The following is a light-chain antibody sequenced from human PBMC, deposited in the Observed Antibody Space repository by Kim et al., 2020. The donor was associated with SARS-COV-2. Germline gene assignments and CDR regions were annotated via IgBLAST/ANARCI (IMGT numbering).Light chain of an antibody. CDR2: EVS. V-gene: IGLV2-18*02. J-gene: IGLJ2*01. Sequence: PGQSVTISCTGTSSDVGSYNRVSWYQQPPGTAPKLMIYEVSNRPSGVPDRFSGSKSGNTASLTISGLQAEDEADYYCSSYTSSSVVFGGGTKVTVL. CDR3: SSYTSSSVV. CDR1: SSDVGSYNR.